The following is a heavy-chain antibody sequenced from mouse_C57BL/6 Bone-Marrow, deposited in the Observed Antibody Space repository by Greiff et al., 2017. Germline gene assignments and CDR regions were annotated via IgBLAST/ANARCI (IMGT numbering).Heavy chain of an antibody. J-gene: IGHJ2*01. CDR2: IDPENGDT. CDR1: GFNIKDDY. D-gene: IGHD1-1*01. Sequence: VQLQQSGAELVRPGASVKLSCTASGFNIKDDYMHWVKQRPEQGLEWIGWIDPENGDTEYASKFQGKATITADTSSNTAYLQLSSLTSADTAVYYCTTVDYYNYWGQGTTLTVSS. CDR3: TTVDYYNY. V-gene: IGHV14-4*01.